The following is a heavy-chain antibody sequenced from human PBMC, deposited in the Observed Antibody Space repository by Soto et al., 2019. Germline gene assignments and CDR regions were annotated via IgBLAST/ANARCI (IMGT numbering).Heavy chain of an antibody. Sequence: EVQLVESGGGLVQPGGSLKLSCAASRFTFSGSAMHWVRQASGKGLEWVGRIRSKANSYATAYAASVKGRFTISRDDSKNTAYLQMNSLKTEDTAVYYCTRHGGVSGQLVLYYWGQGTLVTVSS. CDR3: TRHGGVSGQLVLYY. CDR2: IRSKANSYAT. J-gene: IGHJ4*02. D-gene: IGHD6-13*01. V-gene: IGHV3-73*02. CDR1: RFTFSGSA.